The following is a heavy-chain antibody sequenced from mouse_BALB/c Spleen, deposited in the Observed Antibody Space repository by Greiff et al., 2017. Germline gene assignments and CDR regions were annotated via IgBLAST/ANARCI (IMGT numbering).Heavy chain of an antibody. CDR3: ARSTSAAMDY. CDR1: GFTFSSFG. Sequence: EVQLVESGGGLVQPGGSRKLSCAASGFTFSSFGMHWVRQAPEKGLEWVAYISSGSSTIYYADTVTGRFTISRDNPRNTLFLQMASLRSEDTAMYYCARSTSAAMDYWGQGTSVTVSS. V-gene: IGHV5-17*02. J-gene: IGHJ4*01. CDR2: ISSGSSTI.